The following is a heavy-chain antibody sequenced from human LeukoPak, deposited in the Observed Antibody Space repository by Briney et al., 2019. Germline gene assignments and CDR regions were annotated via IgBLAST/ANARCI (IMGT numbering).Heavy chain of an antibody. Sequence: PGGSLRLSCAASGFIFSDYHMSWIRQAPGKGLEWVSYISPGGDEVYFADSVKGRFTISRDNAKNSLFLQMSSLTAEDTAVYYCAKAHDIIVVLDFWGQGTLVTVSS. J-gene: IGHJ4*02. CDR1: GFIFSDYH. CDR3: AKAHDIIVVLDF. V-gene: IGHV3-11*01. CDR2: ISPGGDEV. D-gene: IGHD2-15*01.